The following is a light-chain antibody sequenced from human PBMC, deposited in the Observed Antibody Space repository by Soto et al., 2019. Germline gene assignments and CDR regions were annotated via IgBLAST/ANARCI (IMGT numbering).Light chain of an antibody. J-gene: IGKJ2*01. Sequence: DIVMTQSPDSLAVSLGERATINCKSSQSVLYTSNNKNYLAWYQQKHGQPPKLLIYWASARDSGVPDRFSGSGSGTDFTLTVSSLQAEDLAVYYCEQYYSSPYTFGQGTKLE. CDR1: QSVLYTSNNKNY. V-gene: IGKV4-1*01. CDR3: EQYYSSPYT. CDR2: WAS.